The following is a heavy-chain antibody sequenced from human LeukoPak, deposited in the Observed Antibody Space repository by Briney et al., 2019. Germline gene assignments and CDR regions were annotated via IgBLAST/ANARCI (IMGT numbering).Heavy chain of an antibody. CDR2: IDASGGAT. Sequence: PGESLRLSCAASGFTFSNYAMSWVRQAPGKGLEWVSSIDASGGATYYADSVKGRFTISRDNSKNTFYLQMNSLRAEDTAVYSCAKGSGSGWYGWFAPWGQGTLVTVFS. CDR1: GFTFSNYA. V-gene: IGHV3-23*01. J-gene: IGHJ5*02. CDR3: AKGSGSGWYGWFAP. D-gene: IGHD6-19*01.